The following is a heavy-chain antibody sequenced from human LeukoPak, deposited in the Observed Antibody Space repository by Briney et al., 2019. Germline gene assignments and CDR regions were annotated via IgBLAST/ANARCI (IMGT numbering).Heavy chain of an antibody. J-gene: IGHJ4*02. Sequence: GASVKVSCEASGYTFTSYDINWVRQATGQGLEWMGWMNPNSGNTGYAQKFQGRVTMTRNTSISTAYMELSSLRSEDTAVYYCAGVEGYYYDSSGYYPYWGQGTLVTVSS. CDR3: AGVEGYYYDSSGYYPY. CDR1: GYTFTSYD. D-gene: IGHD3-22*01. V-gene: IGHV1-8*01. CDR2: MNPNSGNT.